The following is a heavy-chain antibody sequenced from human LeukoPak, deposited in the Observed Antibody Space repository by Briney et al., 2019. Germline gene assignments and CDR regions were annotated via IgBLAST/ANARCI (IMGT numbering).Heavy chain of an antibody. V-gene: IGHV1-2*02. CDR2: INPNSGGT. D-gene: IGHD3-10*01. Sequence: ASVKVSCKASGYTFTGYYMHWVRQAPGQGLEWMGWINPNSGGTNYAQKFQGRVTMTRDTSISTAYMELSRLRSDGTAVHYCAREGEGFAIDWDYWGQGTLVTVSS. CDR3: AREGEGFAIDWDY. CDR1: GYTFTGYY. J-gene: IGHJ4*02.